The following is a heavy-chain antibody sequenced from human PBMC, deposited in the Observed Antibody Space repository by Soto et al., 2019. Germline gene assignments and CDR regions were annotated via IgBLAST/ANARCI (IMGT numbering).Heavy chain of an antibody. CDR2: ISWDGGST. D-gene: IGHD2-15*01. J-gene: IGHJ4*02. CDR1: GFTFDDYT. CDR3: AKTRLCSGGSCYGIFDY. V-gene: IGHV3-43*01. Sequence: GGSLRLSCAASGFTFDDYTMHWVRQAPGKGLEWVSLISWDGGSTYYADSVKGRFTISRDNSKNTLYLQMNSLRAEDTAVYYSAKTRLCSGGSCYGIFDYWGQGTLVTVSS.